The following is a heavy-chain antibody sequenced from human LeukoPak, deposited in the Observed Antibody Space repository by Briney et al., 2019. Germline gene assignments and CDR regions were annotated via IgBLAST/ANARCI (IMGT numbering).Heavy chain of an antibody. Sequence: SETLSLTCTVSGGSISSSRSYWSWIRQPPGKGLEWIGEINHSGSTNYNPSLKSRVTISVDTSKNQFSLKLSSVTAADTAVYYCARVGFSFFDYRGQGTLVTVSS. CDR3: ARVGFSFFDY. V-gene: IGHV4-39*07. D-gene: IGHD3-16*02. J-gene: IGHJ4*02. CDR1: GGSISSSRSY. CDR2: INHSGST.